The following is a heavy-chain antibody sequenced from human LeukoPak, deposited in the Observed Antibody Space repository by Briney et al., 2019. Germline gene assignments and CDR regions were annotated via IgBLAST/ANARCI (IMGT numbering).Heavy chain of an antibody. CDR2: IDPRGGST. V-gene: IGHV1-46*01. CDR1: GCTFTNYY. D-gene: IGHD6-13*01. CDR3: ARSHSSWYCFDP. Sequence: ASVKVSCKASGCTFTNYYMHWVRQAPGQGLEWMGVIDPRGGSTTYAQKVQGRFTMTRDTSTSTVYMELRSLNSEDTAVYYCARSHSSWYCFDPWGQGTLVTVSS. J-gene: IGHJ5*02.